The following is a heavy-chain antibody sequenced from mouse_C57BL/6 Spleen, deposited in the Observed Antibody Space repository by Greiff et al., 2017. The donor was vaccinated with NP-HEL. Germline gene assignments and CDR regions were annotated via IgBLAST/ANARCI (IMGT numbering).Heavy chain of an antibody. CDR3: ARSGYYGSSRYAMDY. D-gene: IGHD1-1*01. Sequence: VQLQQSGAELVRPGTSVKVSCKASGYAFTNYLIEWVKQRPGQGLEWIGVINPGSGGTNYNEKFKGKATLTADKSSSTAYMQLSSLTSEDSAVYFCARSGYYGSSRYAMDYWGQGTSVTVSS. J-gene: IGHJ4*01. CDR2: INPGSGGT. V-gene: IGHV1-54*01. CDR1: GYAFTNYL.